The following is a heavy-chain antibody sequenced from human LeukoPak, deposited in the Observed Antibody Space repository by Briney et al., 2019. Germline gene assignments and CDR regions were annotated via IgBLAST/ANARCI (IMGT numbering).Heavy chain of an antibody. Sequence: SETLSLTCTVSGGSISSYYWSWIRQPPGKGLEWIGYVYYSGSTNYNPSLKSRVTISVDTSKNQFSLKLSSVTAADTAVYYCARGLGYCSDGVCYTFTYWGQGTLVTVSS. CDR2: VYYSGST. V-gene: IGHV4-59*08. CDR1: GGSISSYY. CDR3: ARGLGYCSDGVCYTFTY. D-gene: IGHD2-8*01. J-gene: IGHJ4*02.